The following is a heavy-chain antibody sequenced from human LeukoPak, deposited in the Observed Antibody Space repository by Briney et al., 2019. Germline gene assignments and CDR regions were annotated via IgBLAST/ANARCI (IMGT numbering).Heavy chain of an antibody. V-gene: IGHV4-34*01. CDR1: GGGFSGFF. CDR2: INHSGST. Sequence: ASGTPSPTCAVYGGGFSGFFWRWVRQPPREGGEWIGEINHSGSTNYNPSLKSRVTISVDTSKNQFSLKLSSVTAADTAVYYCARGLRRWFDPWGQGTLVTVSS. D-gene: IGHD6-6*01. CDR3: ARGLRRWFDP. J-gene: IGHJ5*02.